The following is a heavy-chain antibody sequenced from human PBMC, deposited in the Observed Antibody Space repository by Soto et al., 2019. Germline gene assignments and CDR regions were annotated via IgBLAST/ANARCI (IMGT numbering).Heavy chain of an antibody. CDR2: INYSGST. V-gene: IGHV4-34*01. CDR1: GGSFSGYY. Sequence: SETLSLTCAVFGGSFSGYYWNWIRQPPGKGLEWIGTINYSGSTNYNPSLKNRVTISVDTSKNQFSLKLSSVTAADTAVYYCARAISSSPSPGLNWFDPWGQGTLVTVSS. D-gene: IGHD6-6*01. J-gene: IGHJ5*02. CDR3: ARAISSSPSPGLNWFDP.